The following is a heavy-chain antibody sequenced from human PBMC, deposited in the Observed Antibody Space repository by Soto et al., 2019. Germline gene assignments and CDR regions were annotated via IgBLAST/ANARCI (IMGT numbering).Heavy chain of an antibody. D-gene: IGHD3-3*01. V-gene: IGHV3-23*04. CDR1: GFTFDSYA. Sequence: EVQLVESGGGLVQPGGSLRLSCATDGFTFDSYAMHWVRQAPGKGLEWVSSLSGSGYQTYYADSVKGRLTISRDRSKNTVYLQMNSLRAEDTAVYFCAKDRLTVFGVVVTFEDWGRGTLVTVAS. J-gene: IGHJ4*02. CDR3: AKDRLTVFGVVVTFED. CDR2: LSGSGYQT.